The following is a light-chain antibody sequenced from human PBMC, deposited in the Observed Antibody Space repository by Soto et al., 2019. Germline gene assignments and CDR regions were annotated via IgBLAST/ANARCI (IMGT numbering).Light chain of an antibody. CDR1: ENVGTN. J-gene: IGKJ4*01. V-gene: IGKV3D-15*01. CDR2: GSS. Sequence: IVMTPSPATLSVSPGEGVTLSCRASENVGTNLTWYQQKPGQAPRLLLYGSSTRATALPATFSGSGSGTEFTLTISFLQSEESAIYYCQQYNNWGLSFGGGTKVDIK. CDR3: QQYNNWGLS.